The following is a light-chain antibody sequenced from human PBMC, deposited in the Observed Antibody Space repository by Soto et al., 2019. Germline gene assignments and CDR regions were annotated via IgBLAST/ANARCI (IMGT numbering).Light chain of an antibody. J-gene: IGKJ2*01. CDR3: MQGTHWPYT. CDR1: QSLVHSDGNTH. Sequence: DVVMTQSPLSLPVTLGQPASISCRSTQSLVHSDGNTHLNWFQQRPGQSPRRLICKVSNRDSGVPDRFSGSASGTDFTLKISRVEAEDVGVYYCMQGTHWPYTFRQGTKLEIK. CDR2: KVS. V-gene: IGKV2-30*02.